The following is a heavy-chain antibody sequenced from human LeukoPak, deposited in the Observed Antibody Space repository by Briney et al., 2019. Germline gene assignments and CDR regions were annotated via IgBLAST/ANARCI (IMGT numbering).Heavy chain of an antibody. D-gene: IGHD3-10*01. CDR3: AKDARIHYYGSGSPIRFYY. CDR1: GFIFCSYA. V-gene: IGHV3-30*04. Sequence: PGGSLRLSCAASGFIFCSYAMHWVRQAPGKGLEWVAVISYEGSNKYYADSVKGRFTISRDNSKNTLYLQMNSLRAEDTAVYYCAKDARIHYYGSGSPIRFYYWGQGTLVTVSS. J-gene: IGHJ4*02. CDR2: ISYEGSNK.